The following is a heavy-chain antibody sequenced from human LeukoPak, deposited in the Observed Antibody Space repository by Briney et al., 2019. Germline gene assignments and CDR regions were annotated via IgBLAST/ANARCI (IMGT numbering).Heavy chain of an antibody. CDR3: AREHGGYSYDGFDY. J-gene: IGHJ4*02. CDR2: INANSGGT. D-gene: IGHD5-18*01. Sequence: ASVKVSCKASGYTFTSYGISWVRQAPGQGLEWMGWINANSGGTNYAQKFQGRVTMTRDTSISTAYMELSRLRSDDTAVYYCAREHGGYSYDGFDYWGQGTLVTVSS. CDR1: GYTFTSYG. V-gene: IGHV1-2*02.